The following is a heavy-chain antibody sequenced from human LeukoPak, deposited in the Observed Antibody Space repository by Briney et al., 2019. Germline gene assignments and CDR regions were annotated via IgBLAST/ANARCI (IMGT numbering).Heavy chain of an antibody. CDR1: GFTFSSYA. CDR2: ISYDGSNK. J-gene: IGHJ4*02. Sequence: GRSLRLSCAASGFTFSSYAMHWVRQAPGKGLEWVAVISYDGSNKYYADSVKGRFTISRDNSKNMLYLQMNSLRAEDTAVYYCARDQNFDYWGQGTLVTVSS. V-gene: IGHV3-30-3*01. CDR3: ARDQNFDY.